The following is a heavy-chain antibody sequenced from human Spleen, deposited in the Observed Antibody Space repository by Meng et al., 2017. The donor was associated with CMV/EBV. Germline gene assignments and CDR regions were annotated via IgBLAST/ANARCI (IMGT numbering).Heavy chain of an antibody. V-gene: IGHV3-21*01. CDR2: VSGGNSDI. Sequence: GESLKISCAASGFSFNTFSMNWVRQAPGKGLEWVSSVSGGNSDIYYADSVKGRFTISRDNAKNSLYLRMSGLRVEDTAVYYCARDQEGTRVLFPIHYGMDVWGQGTTVTVSS. D-gene: IGHD2-8*02. CDR1: GFSFNTFS. J-gene: IGHJ6*02. CDR3: ARDQEGTRVLFPIHYGMDV.